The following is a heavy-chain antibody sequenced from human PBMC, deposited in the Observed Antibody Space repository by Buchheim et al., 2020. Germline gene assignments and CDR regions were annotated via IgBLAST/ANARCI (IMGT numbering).Heavy chain of an antibody. CDR3: ARVVGAIPIKWYYYYMDV. CDR1: GGTFSSYA. V-gene: IGHV1-69*06. D-gene: IGHD1-26*01. Sequence: QVQLVQSGAEVKKPGSSVKVSCKASGGTFSSYAISWVRQAPGQGLEWMGGIIPIFGTANYAQQFQGRVTITADNSTSTAYMELSSLRSEDTAVYYCARVVGAIPIKWYYYYMDVWGKGTT. J-gene: IGHJ6*03. CDR2: IIPIFGTA.